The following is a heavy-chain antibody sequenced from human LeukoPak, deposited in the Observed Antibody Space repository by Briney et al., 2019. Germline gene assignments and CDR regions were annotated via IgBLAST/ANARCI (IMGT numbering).Heavy chain of an antibody. CDR3: ARGSAAGLAY. CDR2: IDRSGST. D-gene: IGHD6-13*01. Sequence: SETLSLTCTVSGGSISSYYWSWIRQPAGKGLEWIGEIDRSGSTNYNPSLKSRLTISVDTSKNQFSLRLSSVTAADTAVYYCARGSAAGLAYWGQGTLVTVSS. CDR1: GGSISSYY. V-gene: IGHV4-34*01. J-gene: IGHJ4*02.